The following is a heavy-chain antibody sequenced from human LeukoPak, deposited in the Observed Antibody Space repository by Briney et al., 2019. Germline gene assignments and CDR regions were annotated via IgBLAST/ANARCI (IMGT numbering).Heavy chain of an antibody. V-gene: IGHV3-7*03. Sequence: GGSLRLSCGASGFTFSNYWMSWVRQAPGKGLEWVANINQDGSETHYVDSVKGRFTISRDNSKNTLFLQMNSLRAEDTAVYYCAKDHIRRDGYSDFDYWGQGTLVTVSS. D-gene: IGHD5-24*01. J-gene: IGHJ4*02. CDR2: INQDGSET. CDR3: AKDHIRRDGYSDFDY. CDR1: GFTFSNYW.